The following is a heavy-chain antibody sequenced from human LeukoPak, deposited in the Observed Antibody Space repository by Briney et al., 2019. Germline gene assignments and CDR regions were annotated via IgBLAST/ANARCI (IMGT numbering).Heavy chain of an antibody. Sequence: NPSETLSLTCAVYGGSFSGYYWSWIRQPPGKGLEWIGEINHSGSTNYNPSLKSRVTISVDTSKNQFSLKLSSVTAADTAVYYCASLIVVVPAAFPYAFDIWGQGTMVTVSS. CDR1: GGSFSGYY. CDR3: ASLIVVVPAAFPYAFDI. CDR2: INHSGST. J-gene: IGHJ3*02. D-gene: IGHD2-2*01. V-gene: IGHV4-34*01.